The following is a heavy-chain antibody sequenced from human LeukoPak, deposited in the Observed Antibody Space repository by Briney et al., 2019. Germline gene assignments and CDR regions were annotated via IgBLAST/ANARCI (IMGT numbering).Heavy chain of an antibody. D-gene: IGHD2-2*03. J-gene: IGHJ3*02. V-gene: IGHV1-18*01. Sequence: ASVKVSCKASGYTFNSYGISWVRQAPGQGLEWMGWISAYNGNTNYAQKLQGRVTMTTDTSTSTAYMELRSLRSDDTAVYYCARDSLDIVVVRGEGAFDIWGQGTMVTVSS. CDR1: GYTFNSYG. CDR2: ISAYNGNT. CDR3: ARDSLDIVVVRGEGAFDI.